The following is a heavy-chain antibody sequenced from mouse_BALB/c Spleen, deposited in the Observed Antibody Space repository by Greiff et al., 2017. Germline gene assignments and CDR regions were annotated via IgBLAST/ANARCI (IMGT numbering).Heavy chain of an antibody. D-gene: IGHD3-1*01. Sequence: VKLVESGGGLVQPGGSLKLSCAASGFTFSSYGMSWVRQTPDKRLELVATINSNGGSTYYPDSVKGRFTISRDNAKNTLYLQMSSLKSEDTAMYYCARDRGNYAMDYWGQGTSVTVSS. CDR1: GFTFSSYG. J-gene: IGHJ4*01. V-gene: IGHV5-6-3*01. CDR3: ARDRGNYAMDY. CDR2: INSNGGST.